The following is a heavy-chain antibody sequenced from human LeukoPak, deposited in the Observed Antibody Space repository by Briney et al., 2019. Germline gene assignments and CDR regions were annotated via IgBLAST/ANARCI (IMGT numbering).Heavy chain of an antibody. CDR2: TYYRSKWYN. V-gene: IGHV6-1*01. D-gene: IGHD3-10*01. CDR3: ARDGYYYGSGSHPKNYYYYYGMGV. Sequence: SQTLSLTCAISGDSVSSNSAAWNWIRQSPSRGLKWLGRTYYRSKWYNDYAVSVKSRITINPDTSKNQFPLQLNSVTPEDTAVYYCARDGYYYGSGSHPKNYYYYYGMGVWGQGTTVTVSS. CDR1: GDSVSSNSAA. J-gene: IGHJ6*02.